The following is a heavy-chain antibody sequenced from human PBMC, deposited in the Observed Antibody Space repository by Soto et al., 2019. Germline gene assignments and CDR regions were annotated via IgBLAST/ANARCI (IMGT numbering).Heavy chain of an antibody. CDR3: AKVSYYDSSGYYYFDY. V-gene: IGHV3-23*01. CDR1: GFTFSSYA. Sequence: GGSLRLSCAASGFTFSSYAMSWVRQAPGKGLEWVSAISGSGGSTYYADSVKGRFTISRDNSKNTLYLQMNSLRAEDTAVYYCAKVSYYDSSGYYYFDYWGQGTLVTVSS. D-gene: IGHD3-22*01. CDR2: ISGSGGST. J-gene: IGHJ4*02.